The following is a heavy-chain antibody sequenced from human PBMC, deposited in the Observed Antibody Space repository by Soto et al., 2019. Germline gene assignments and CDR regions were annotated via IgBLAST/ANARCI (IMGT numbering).Heavy chain of an antibody. V-gene: IGHV4-59*08. J-gene: IGHJ5*01. CDR3: ARYCSGGCDNWFDS. CDR2: IYYSGST. Sequence: SETLSLTCTVSGGSISGYYWSWIRQPPGKGLEWIGYIYYSGSTNYNPSLKSRVTISVDTSKNQFSLKLSSVTAADTAVYYCARYCSGGCDNWFDSWRQGTLVTVSS. D-gene: IGHD2-15*01. CDR1: GGSISGYY.